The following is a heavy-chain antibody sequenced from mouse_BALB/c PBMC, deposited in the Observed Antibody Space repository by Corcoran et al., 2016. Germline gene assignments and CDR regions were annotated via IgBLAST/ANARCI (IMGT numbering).Heavy chain of an antibody. V-gene: IGHV14-3*02. CDR3: ARWDWYFDV. J-gene: IGHJ1*01. Sequence: EVQLQQSGAELVKPGASVKLSCTASGFNIKDTYMHGVKQRPEQGLEGIGRIDPANGNTKYDPKFQGKATITADTSSNTAYLQLSSLTSEDTAVYYCARWDWYFDVWGAGTTVTVSS. CDR1: GFNIKDTY. CDR2: IDPANGNT.